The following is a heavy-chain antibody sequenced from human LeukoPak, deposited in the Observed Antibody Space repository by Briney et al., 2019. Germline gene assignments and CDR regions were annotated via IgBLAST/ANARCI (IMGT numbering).Heavy chain of an antibody. CDR1: GRSISSYY. V-gene: IGHV4-59*01. CDR3: ARDGGVYSSSWYPLGDYYYYYMDV. Sequence: PETPSLTCTVSGRSISSYYWRWIRHPPGKGLEWVGYIYYSGSTNFNPSLKSRVTISVDTSKNQFSLKLSAVTAADTAVYYCARDGGVYSSSWYPLGDYYYYYMDVWGKGTTVTVSS. J-gene: IGHJ6*03. CDR2: IYYSGST. D-gene: IGHD6-13*01.